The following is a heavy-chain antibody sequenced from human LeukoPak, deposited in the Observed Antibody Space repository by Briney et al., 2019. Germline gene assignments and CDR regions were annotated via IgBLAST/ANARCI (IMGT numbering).Heavy chain of an antibody. J-gene: IGHJ6*04. CDR1: GFTFNSFE. CDR2: ISSSGSTI. D-gene: IGHD3-10*02. V-gene: IGHV3-48*03. Sequence: GGSLRLSCAASGFTFNSFEMKWVRQAPGKGLEWVSYISSSGSTIYYADSVKGRFTISRDNAKNSLYLQMNSLRAEDTAVYCAELGITMIGGVWGKGTTVTISS. CDR3: AELGITMIGGV.